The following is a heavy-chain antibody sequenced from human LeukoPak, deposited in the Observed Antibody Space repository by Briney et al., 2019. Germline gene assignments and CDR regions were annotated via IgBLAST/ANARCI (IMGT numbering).Heavy chain of an antibody. CDR1: GFTFSSYS. J-gene: IGHJ4*02. D-gene: IGHD3-3*01. Sequence: PGGSLRLSCAASGFTFSSYSMNWVRQAPGKELEWVSSISSSSSYIYYAGSVKGRFTISRDNAKNSLYLQMNSLRAEDTAVYYCARDLGSVTIFGVVISPYFDYWGQGTLVTVSS. CDR2: ISSSSSYI. CDR3: ARDLGSVTIFGVVISPYFDY. V-gene: IGHV3-21*01.